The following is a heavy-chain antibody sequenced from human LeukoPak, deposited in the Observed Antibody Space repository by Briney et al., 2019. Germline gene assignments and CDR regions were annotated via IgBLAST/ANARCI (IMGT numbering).Heavy chain of an antibody. CDR2: IYYSGST. Sequence: SETLSLTCTVSGGSISSYYWSWIRQPPGKGLEWIGYIYYSGSTNYNPSLKSRVTISVDTSKNQFSLKLSSVTAADTAVYYCARDLGVFGVETHPNWYFDLWGRGTLVTVSS. CDR3: ARDLGVFGVETHPNWYFDL. D-gene: IGHD3-3*01. V-gene: IGHV4-59*01. J-gene: IGHJ2*01. CDR1: GGSISSYY.